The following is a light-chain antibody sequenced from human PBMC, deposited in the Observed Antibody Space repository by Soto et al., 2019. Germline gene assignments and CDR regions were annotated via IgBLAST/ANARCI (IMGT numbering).Light chain of an antibody. V-gene: IGKV3-11*01. CDR2: DAS. CDR3: QQRSNWGVT. CDR1: QSVSSY. Sequence: EIVLTQSPATLSLSPGERATLSCRASQSVSSYLAWYQQKPGQAPRLLIYDASNRATGIPARFSGSGSGTDCTLTISSLEPEDFAVYSFQQRSNWGVTFGPGTKVDIK. J-gene: IGKJ3*01.